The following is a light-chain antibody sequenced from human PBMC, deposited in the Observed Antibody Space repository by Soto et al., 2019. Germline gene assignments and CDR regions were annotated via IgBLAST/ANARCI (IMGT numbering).Light chain of an antibody. CDR3: AAWDDSLSGPV. Sequence: QSVLTQPPSASGTPGQSVTISCSGSSSNIGSNYVYWYQQLPGTAPKLLIYRNNQRHSGVPDRFSGSKSGTSASLAISGLRSEDEADYYCAAWDDSLSGPVFGGGTQLTVL. V-gene: IGLV1-47*01. J-gene: IGLJ7*01. CDR2: RNN. CDR1: SSNIGSNY.